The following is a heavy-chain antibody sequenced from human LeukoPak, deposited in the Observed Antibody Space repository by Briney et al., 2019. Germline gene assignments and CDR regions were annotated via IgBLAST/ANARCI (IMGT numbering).Heavy chain of an antibody. CDR1: GGSISSGSYY. CDR2: IYTSGST. D-gene: IGHD6-13*01. J-gene: IGHJ6*02. V-gene: IGHV4-61*02. Sequence: KASQTLSLTCTVSGGSISSGSYYWSWIRQPAGEGLEWIGRIYTSGSTNYNPSLKSRVTISVDTSKNQFSLKLSSVTAADTAVYYCARDRRIAAAATGYYYGMDVWGQGTTVTVSS. CDR3: ARDRRIAAAATGYYYGMDV.